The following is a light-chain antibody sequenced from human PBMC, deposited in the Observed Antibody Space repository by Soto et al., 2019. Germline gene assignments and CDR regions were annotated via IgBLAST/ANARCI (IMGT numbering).Light chain of an antibody. V-gene: IGLV2-14*01. Sequence: QSVLTQPASVSGSPGTPIAFSCTGTSSDVGGYKYVSWYQQHPAKSPKLMIYDVSNRPSGVSDRFSGSKSGNTASLTISGLQAEDEADYYSTSYTSSSTYVFGTGTKVTVL. CDR1: SSDVGGYKY. CDR2: DVS. J-gene: IGLJ1*01. CDR3: TSYTSSSTYV.